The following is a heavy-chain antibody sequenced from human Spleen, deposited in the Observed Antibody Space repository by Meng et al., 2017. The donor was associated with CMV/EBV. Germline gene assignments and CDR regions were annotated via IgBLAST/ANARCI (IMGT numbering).Heavy chain of an antibody. V-gene: IGHV3-74*01. CDR2: LNADGTKT. J-gene: IGHJ5*02. CDR1: GFTFSGYW. CDR3: ARVVEYSSSSVRDL. Sequence: GGSLRLSCAASGFTFSGYWMHWVRQGPGKGLVWVSRLNADGTKTNYADSVKGRFTISRDNGKNMLYLQMNNLRADDTAVYYCARVVEYSSSSVRDLWGPGALVTVSS. D-gene: IGHD4-11*01.